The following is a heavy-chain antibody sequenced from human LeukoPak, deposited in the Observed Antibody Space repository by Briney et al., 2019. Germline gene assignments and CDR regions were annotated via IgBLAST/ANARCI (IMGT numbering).Heavy chain of an antibody. J-gene: IGHJ5*02. CDR3: STPSGAPTTLSPSFGA. V-gene: IGHV3-15*01. CDR1: GFTFSTAW. Sequence: GGSLRLSCAASGFTFSTAWMTGVRQAPGKGLEWVGRIKSETDGGTTDYAASVKGRFTISRDDSRSTLYLQMNSLKAEDTAVYFCSTPSGAPTTLSPSFGAWGQGALVTVSS. CDR2: IKSETDGGTT. D-gene: IGHD5-12*01.